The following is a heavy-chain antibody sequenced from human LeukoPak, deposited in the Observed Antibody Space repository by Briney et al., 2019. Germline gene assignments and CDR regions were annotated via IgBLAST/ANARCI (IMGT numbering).Heavy chain of an antibody. CDR2: IYYSGST. CDR1: GGSISSSTYY. CDR3: ARGGYSSSYFDY. Sequence: SETLSLTCSVSGGSISSSTYYWGWIRQSPGKGLEWIGTIYYSGSTNYNPSLKSRVTISVDTSKNQFSLKLSSVTAADTAVYYCARGGYSSSYFDYWGQGTLVTVSS. V-gene: IGHV4-39*07. D-gene: IGHD6-13*01. J-gene: IGHJ4*02.